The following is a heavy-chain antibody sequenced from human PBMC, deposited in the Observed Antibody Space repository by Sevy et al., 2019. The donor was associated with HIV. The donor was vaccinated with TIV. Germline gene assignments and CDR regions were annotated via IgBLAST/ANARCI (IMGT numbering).Heavy chain of an antibody. CDR2: ISYDGSNK. Sequence: GGSLRLSCAASGFTFSSYGMHWVRQAPGKGLEWVAVISYDGSNKYYADSVKGRFTISRDNSKNTLYLQMNSLRAEDTAVYYCANHKVSSSSWYGMDVWGQGTTVTVSS. V-gene: IGHV3-30*18. J-gene: IGHJ6*02. D-gene: IGHD6-13*01. CDR1: GFTFSSYG. CDR3: ANHKVSSSSWYGMDV.